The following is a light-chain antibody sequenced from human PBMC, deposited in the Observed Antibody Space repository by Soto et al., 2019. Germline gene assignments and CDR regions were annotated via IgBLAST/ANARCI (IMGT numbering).Light chain of an antibody. CDR1: QSVRSNY. Sequence: EIVLTQSPGTLSLSPGERATLSCRASQSVRSNYLAWYQQKPGHAPRLLIYGVSNRATGFPDRFSGSGSGTDFTLTISRLEPEDFAVYYCQHYGRPPTFGQGTKVDIK. CDR2: GVS. J-gene: IGKJ1*01. V-gene: IGKV3-20*01. CDR3: QHYGRPPT.